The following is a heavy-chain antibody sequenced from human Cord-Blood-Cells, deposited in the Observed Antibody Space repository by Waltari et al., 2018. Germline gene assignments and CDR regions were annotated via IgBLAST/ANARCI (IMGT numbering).Heavy chain of an antibody. V-gene: IGHV1-69*01. CDR2: IIPIFGKA. J-gene: IGHJ5*02. CDR1: GGTFSSYA. Sequence: QVQLVQSGAEVKKPGSSVKVSCKACGGTFSSYAISWVRQAPGQGLERMGVIIPIFGKANYAKKFQGRVPITADASTSPAYLALSSLRSADTAVYYCAREGIAAAYPRFDPWGQGTLVTVSS. D-gene: IGHD6-13*01. CDR3: AREGIAAAYPRFDP.